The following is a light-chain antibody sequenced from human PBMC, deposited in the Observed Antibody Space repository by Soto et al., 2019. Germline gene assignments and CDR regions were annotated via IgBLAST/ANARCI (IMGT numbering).Light chain of an antibody. CDR1: QSVSSSY. Sequence: EIVLTQSPGTLSLSPGERATLSCRASQSVSSSYLAWHQQKPGQAPRLLIYGASSRATGIPDRFSGSGSGTDFTLTISRLEPEGFAVYYCQQYGSSPQITFGPGTKVDIK. V-gene: IGKV3-20*01. CDR3: QQYGSSPQIT. CDR2: GAS. J-gene: IGKJ3*01.